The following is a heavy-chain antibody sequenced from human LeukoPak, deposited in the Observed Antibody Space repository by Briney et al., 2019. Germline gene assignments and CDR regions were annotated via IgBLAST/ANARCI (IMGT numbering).Heavy chain of an antibody. Sequence: GGSLRLSWAASGFTFGSYCMNWVRQAPGKGLEWVSSISSSSSYIYYADSVKGRFTISRDNAKNSLYLQMNSLRAEDTAVYYCARSGMVRGVIISPGYDYWGQGTLVTVSS. CDR3: ARSGMVRGVIISPGYDY. CDR2: ISSSSSYI. CDR1: GFTFGSYC. D-gene: IGHD3-10*01. V-gene: IGHV3-21*01. J-gene: IGHJ4*02.